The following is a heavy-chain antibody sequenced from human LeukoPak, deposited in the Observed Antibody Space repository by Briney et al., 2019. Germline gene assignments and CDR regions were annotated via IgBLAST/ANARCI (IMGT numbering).Heavy chain of an antibody. V-gene: IGHV6-1*01. J-gene: IGHJ4*02. Sequence: SQTLSLTCAISGDSVSIHNAAWNWIRQSPSRGLEWLGRTYYRSKWYNDYAVSVKSRITINPDTSKNQFSLQLNSVTPEDTAVYYCAGDSAAAGYFDSWGQGTLVTVSS. CDR1: GDSVSIHNAA. CDR3: AGDSAAAGYFDS. D-gene: IGHD6-13*01. CDR2: TYYRSKWYN.